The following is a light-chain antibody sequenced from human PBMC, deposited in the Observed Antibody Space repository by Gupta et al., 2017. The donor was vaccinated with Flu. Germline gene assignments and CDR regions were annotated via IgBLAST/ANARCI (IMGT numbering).Light chain of an antibody. V-gene: IGLV1-47*01. CDR2: KSN. CDR3: ATWDDSLSAVV. CDR1: NSNIGINY. J-gene: IGLJ2*01. Sequence: QSVLPQPPSSSGTPGHRVTFSCSGGNSNIGINYVYWYQQRPGAAPKLIIYKSNQRPSGVPDRFSGSKSGTSASLAISGLRSEDEAEYYCATWDDSLSAVVFGGGTKLTVL.